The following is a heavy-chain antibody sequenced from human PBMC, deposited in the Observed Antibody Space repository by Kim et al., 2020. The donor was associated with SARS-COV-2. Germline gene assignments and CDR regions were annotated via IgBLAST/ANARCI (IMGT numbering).Heavy chain of an antibody. CDR1: GHIFSSYA. Sequence: ASVKVSCKASGHIFSSYAMNWVRQAPGQGLEWMGWINTNTGNPTYAQGLTGRFVFSLDTCDSTTYLQITSLKSEDTAVYYCASSMLYGVISAFDLWGQGTMVTVSS. CDR2: INTNTGNP. D-gene: IGHD3-10*01. CDR3: ASSMLYGVISAFDL. V-gene: IGHV7-4-1*02. J-gene: IGHJ3*01.